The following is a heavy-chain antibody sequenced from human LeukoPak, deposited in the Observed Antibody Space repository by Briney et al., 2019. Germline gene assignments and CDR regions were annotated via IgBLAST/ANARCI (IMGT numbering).Heavy chain of an antibody. V-gene: IGHV3-30*18. Sequence: GGSLRLSCAASGFTFSSYGMHWVRQAPGKGLEWVAVISYDGSNKYYADSVKGRFTISRDNSKNTLYLQMNSLRAEDTAVYYCAKDGRRRRWEVVVITTNYYYGMGVWGQGTTVTVSS. CDR2: ISYDGSNK. CDR1: GFTFSSYG. J-gene: IGHJ6*02. CDR3: AKDGRRRRWEVVVITTNYYYGMGV. D-gene: IGHD3-22*01.